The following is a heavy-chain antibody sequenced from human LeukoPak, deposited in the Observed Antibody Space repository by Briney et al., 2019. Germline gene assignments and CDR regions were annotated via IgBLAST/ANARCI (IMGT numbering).Heavy chain of an antibody. CDR3: AKVPPYSTSWYWYYFDY. Sequence: GGSLRLSCAASGFTFTSYAMGWVRQAPGKGLEWVSVISGSGGRTLYADSVKGRFTISRDKSKNTLYLQMNSLRAEDTAVYYCAKVPPYSTSWYWYYFDYWGQGTLVTVSS. J-gene: IGHJ4*02. CDR1: GFTFTSYA. CDR2: ISGSGGRT. D-gene: IGHD6-13*01. V-gene: IGHV3-23*01.